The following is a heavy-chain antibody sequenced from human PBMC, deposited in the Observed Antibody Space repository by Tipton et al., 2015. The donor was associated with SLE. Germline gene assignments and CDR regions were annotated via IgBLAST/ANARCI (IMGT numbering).Heavy chain of an antibody. Sequence: QSGPEVKQPGASVKVSCKASGYTFTSYYIHWVRQAPGQGLEWMGIIIPSAGSTNYAQKFQGRVTMTRDTSTSTVYMELSSLTSGDTAVYFCAREESGGYWDYWGQGILVTVSS. J-gene: IGHJ4*02. CDR1: GYTFTSYY. V-gene: IGHV1-46*01. CDR2: IIPSAGST. CDR3: AREESGGYWDY. D-gene: IGHD2-15*01.